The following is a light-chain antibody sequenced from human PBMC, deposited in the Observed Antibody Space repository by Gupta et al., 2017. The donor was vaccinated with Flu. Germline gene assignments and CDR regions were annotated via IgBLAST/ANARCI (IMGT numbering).Light chain of an antibody. V-gene: IGKV2-28*01. CDR2: MGF. Sequence: CRSSQSLLYKNGKNHLDWYLKKPGQSPQLVIYMGFSLAPGVPERFSGSGSGTDFTLKISRVEAEDVGVYYCMQGLQIPRTFGQGTKVELK. J-gene: IGKJ1*01. CDR3: MQGLQIPRT. CDR1: QSLLYKNGKNH.